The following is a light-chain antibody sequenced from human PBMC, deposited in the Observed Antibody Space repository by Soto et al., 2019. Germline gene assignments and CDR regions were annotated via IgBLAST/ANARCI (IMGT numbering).Light chain of an antibody. CDR2: EVI. J-gene: IGLJ3*02. CDR1: SSDVGGYSY. V-gene: IGLV2-14*01. CDR3: SSYTNSDTWV. Sequence: QSALTQPASVSGSPGQSITISCTGSSSDVGGYSYVSWYQQYPGKAPKLMIYEVINRPSGVSKRFSGSKSGNTASLTISGLQADDEADYYCSSYTNSDTWVFGGGTKLTVL.